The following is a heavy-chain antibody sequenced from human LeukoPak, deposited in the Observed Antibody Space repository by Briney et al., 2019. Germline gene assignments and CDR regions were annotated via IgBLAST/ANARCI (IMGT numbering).Heavy chain of an antibody. CDR2: INPNSGST. D-gene: IGHD2-2*01. V-gene: IGHV1-2*02. CDR3: ARDSVVPAAAYYYGMDV. J-gene: IGHJ6*02. Sequence: GASVKVSCKASGYTFTGYYMHWVRQAPGQGLEWMGWINPNSGSTNYAQKFQGRVTMTRDTSISTAYMELSRLRSDDTAVYYCARDSVVPAAAYYYGMDVWGQGTTVTVSS. CDR1: GYTFTGYY.